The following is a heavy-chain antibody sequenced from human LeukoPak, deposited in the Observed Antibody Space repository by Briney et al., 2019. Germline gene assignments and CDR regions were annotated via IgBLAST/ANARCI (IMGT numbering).Heavy chain of an antibody. J-gene: IGHJ4*02. Sequence: GRSLRLSCAASSGLMFSSHGMHLVRQAPGKGLEWVAVIWYDGSNEYYADSVKGRFTISRDNSKNTLYLQMNSLRAEDTAVYYCAKDLSYSGIDYWGQGTLVTVSS. V-gene: IGHV3-33*06. CDR1: GLMFSSHG. CDR3: AKDLSYSGIDY. D-gene: IGHD1-26*01. CDR2: IWYDGSNE.